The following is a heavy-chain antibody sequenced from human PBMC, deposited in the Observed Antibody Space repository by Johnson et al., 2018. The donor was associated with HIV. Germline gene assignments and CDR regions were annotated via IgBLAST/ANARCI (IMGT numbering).Heavy chain of an antibody. CDR2: ISYDGRDA. CDR1: GFTFSSYA. V-gene: IGHV3-30*04. Sequence: QVQLVESGGGVVQPGRSLRLSCAASGFTFSSYAMHWVRQAPGKGLEWVAVISYDGRDAYYADSVQGRFTISRDNSKNTLYLQMNSMRAEDTAVYYCARDLALFLGWFQTDGGAFDIWGQGTMVTVSS. J-gene: IGHJ3*02. CDR3: ARDLALFLGWFQTDGGAFDI. D-gene: IGHD3-3*01.